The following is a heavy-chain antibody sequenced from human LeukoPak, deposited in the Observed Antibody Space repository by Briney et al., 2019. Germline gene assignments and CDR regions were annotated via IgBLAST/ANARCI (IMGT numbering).Heavy chain of an antibody. CDR1: GYTFTDYY. Sequence: ASVKVSFKASGYTFTDYYVHWVRQAPGQGLEWMGWMNPNSGGTNYAQRFQGRVTMTRDTSISTAYMELTRLRFDDTAVFYCATSRGGTSFDYWGQGTLVTVSS. CDR3: ATSRGGTSFDY. V-gene: IGHV1-2*02. D-gene: IGHD2-2*01. J-gene: IGHJ4*02. CDR2: MNPNSGGT.